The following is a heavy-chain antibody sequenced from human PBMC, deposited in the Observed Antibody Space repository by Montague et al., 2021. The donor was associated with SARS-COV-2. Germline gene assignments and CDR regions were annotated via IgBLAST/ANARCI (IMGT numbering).Heavy chain of an antibody. CDR2: TYYRSKWHS. J-gene: IGHJ4*02. D-gene: IGHD6-19*01. CDR1: GDSVSSNSDA. Sequence: CAISGDSVSSNSDAWSWIRQSPSRGLEWLGRTYYRSKWHSDYAPSVRGRLTVNPDASKNEFSLELNYVTPEDTAVYYCVRYSGWFYFDFWGQGTLVTVSS. CDR3: VRYSGWFYFDF. V-gene: IGHV6-1*01.